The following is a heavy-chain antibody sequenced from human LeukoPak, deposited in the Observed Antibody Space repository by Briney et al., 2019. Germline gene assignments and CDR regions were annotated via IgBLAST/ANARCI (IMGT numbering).Heavy chain of an antibody. CDR1: GFTFSSYA. CDR2: ISSSSSYI. Sequence: GGSLRLSCAASGFTFSSYAMSWVRQAPGKGLEWVSFISSSSSYIYYADSVKGRFTISRDNAKNSLYLQMNSLRAEDTAVYYCARDLLSGYDFWSGYYTGWYFDYWGQGTLVTVSS. D-gene: IGHD3-3*01. J-gene: IGHJ4*02. CDR3: ARDLLSGYDFWSGYYTGWYFDY. V-gene: IGHV3-21*01.